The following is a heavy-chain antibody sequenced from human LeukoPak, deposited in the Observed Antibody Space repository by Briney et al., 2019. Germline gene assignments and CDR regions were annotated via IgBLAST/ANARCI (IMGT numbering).Heavy chain of an antibody. D-gene: IGHD6-13*01. CDR2: INAGNGNT. CDR3: ARGMYDSSSWYVHYYYYYGMDV. J-gene: IGHJ6*02. V-gene: IGHV1-3*01. Sequence: ASVKVSCKASGYTFTSYGISWVRQAPGQGLEWMGWINAGNGNTKYSQKFQGRVTITRDTSASTAYMELSSLRSEDTAVYYCARGMYDSSSWYVHYYYYYGMDVWGQGTTVTVSS. CDR1: GYTFTSYG.